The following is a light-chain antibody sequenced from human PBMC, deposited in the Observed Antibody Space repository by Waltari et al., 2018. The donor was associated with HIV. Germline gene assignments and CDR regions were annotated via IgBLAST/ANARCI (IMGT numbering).Light chain of an antibody. CDR2: SNH. CDR3: ASRDDSLNGPV. CDR1: SPNIGGNT. J-gene: IGLJ2*01. V-gene: IGLV1-44*01. Sequence: QSVLTQPPSASGTPGQRVTISCSGSSPNIGGNTVKWYQHLPGTAPKLLIYSNHQRPSGVPDRFSGSKSGTSASLAISGLQSEDEADYYCASRDDSLNGPVFGRGTKLTVL.